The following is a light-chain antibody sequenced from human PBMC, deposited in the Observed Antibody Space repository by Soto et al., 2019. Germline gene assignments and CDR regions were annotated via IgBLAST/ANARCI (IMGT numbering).Light chain of an antibody. Sequence: DIQLTQSPSFLSASVGDTVTVTCLASQGISIDLAWYKQKPGKAPKLLIHSAFTLQSGVPSRFSGSGSGTEFPLTISSLQPEDFATYDCQQRSDYTITFGQGTRLEIK. CDR2: SAF. CDR1: QGISID. J-gene: IGKJ5*01. CDR3: QQRSDYTIT. V-gene: IGKV1-9*01.